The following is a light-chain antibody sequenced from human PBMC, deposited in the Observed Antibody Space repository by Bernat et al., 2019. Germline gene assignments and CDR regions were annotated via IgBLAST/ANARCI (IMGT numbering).Light chain of an antibody. CDR2: EVS. V-gene: IGLV2-8*01. J-gene: IGLJ1*01. Sequence: QSALTQPPSASGPPGQSVAISCTGTSTDVFSNNYVSWYQHHPGKAPKLMIYEVSKWPSGVPDRFSGSKSGNTASLTVSGLQPEDEADYYCSSYAGGNNYVFGTGTKVTVL. CDR1: STDVFSNNY. CDR3: SSYAGGNNYV.